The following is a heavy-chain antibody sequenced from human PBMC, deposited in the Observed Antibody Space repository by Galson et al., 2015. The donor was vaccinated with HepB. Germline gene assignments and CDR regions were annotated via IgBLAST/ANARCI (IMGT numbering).Heavy chain of an antibody. CDR3: ARDERAYEFWSGYYQAHYYYGMDV. D-gene: IGHD3-3*01. Sequence: SLRLSCAASGFTFSSYSMNWVRQAPGKGLVWVSRINSDGSRTSYADSVEGRFTISRDNAKNTLYLQMNSLRAEDTAVYYCARDERAYEFWSGYYQAHYYYGMDVWGQGTTVTVSS. CDR1: GFTFSSYS. CDR2: INSDGSRT. V-gene: IGHV3-74*01. J-gene: IGHJ6*02.